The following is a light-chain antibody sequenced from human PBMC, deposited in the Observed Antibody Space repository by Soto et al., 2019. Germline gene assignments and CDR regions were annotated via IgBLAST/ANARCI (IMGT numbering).Light chain of an antibody. CDR2: GAS. Sequence: VMTQSPATLSVSQGERATLSCRASQSVSSYLAWYQQKPGQAPRLLIYGASTRATGIPARFSGSGSGTEFTLTISSLQSEDFAVYYCQQCSDWPLITFGQGTRLEIK. J-gene: IGKJ5*01. V-gene: IGKV3-15*01. CDR3: QQCSDWPLIT. CDR1: QSVSSY.